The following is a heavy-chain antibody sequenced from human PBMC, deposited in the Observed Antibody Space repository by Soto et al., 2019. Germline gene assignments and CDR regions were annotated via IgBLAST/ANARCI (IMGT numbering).Heavy chain of an antibody. CDR3: ATSGRNDYSTIDH. J-gene: IGHJ4*02. CDR2: IVRTNA. V-gene: IGHV3-11*06. Sequence: XGSLKLSCSGAGISLSDYYLNWIRQAPGKGLEWIAYIVRTNAHYADSVKGRFTISRDNARNSLYLQMDSRRAEDTAVYYCATSGRNDYSTIDHWGQGTLVTVSS. D-gene: IGHD3-16*01. CDR1: GISLSDYY.